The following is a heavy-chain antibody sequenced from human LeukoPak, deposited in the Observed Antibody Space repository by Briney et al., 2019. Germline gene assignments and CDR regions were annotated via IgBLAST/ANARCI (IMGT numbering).Heavy chain of an antibody. CDR1: GGSISSGDYY. D-gene: IGHD3-10*01. CDR3: ANGELLPERFDY. CDR2: IHYSGST. J-gene: IGHJ4*02. Sequence: SETLSLTCTVSGGSISSGDYYWSWIRQPPGKGLEWIGYIHYSGSTYYNPSLKSRVTISVDTSKNQFSLKLSSVTAADTAVYYCANGELLPERFDYWGQGTLVTVSS. V-gene: IGHV4-30-4*08.